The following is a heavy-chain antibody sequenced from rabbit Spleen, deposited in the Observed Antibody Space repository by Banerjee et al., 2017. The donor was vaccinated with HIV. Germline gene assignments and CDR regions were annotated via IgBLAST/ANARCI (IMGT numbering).Heavy chain of an antibody. Sequence: QSLEESGGDLVKPGTSLTLTCKASGFSFSSGYYMCWGRQAPGKGLEWIACIAAGSAGTTYYASWAKGRFTISKTSSTTVTLQMTSLTAADTATYFCARFYAGYGDFGYAAMWGPGTLVTVS. CDR2: IAAGSAGTT. D-gene: IGHD7-1*01. CDR1: GFSFSSGYY. V-gene: IGHV1S40*01. J-gene: IGHJ4*01. CDR3: ARFYAGYGDFGYAAM.